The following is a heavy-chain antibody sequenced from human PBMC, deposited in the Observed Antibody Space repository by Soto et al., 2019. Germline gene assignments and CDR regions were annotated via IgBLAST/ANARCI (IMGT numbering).Heavy chain of an antibody. CDR2: ICTSGST. CDR3: ARDFPARFDP. V-gene: IGHV4-4*07. J-gene: IGHJ5*02. Sequence: SETLSLTCIVSGGSIRSSCWSWIRQPAGKGLEWIGRICTSGSTNYNPSLKSRGTMSADTSKNQFSLKLTSVTAADTAVYYCARDFPARFDPWGQGTLVTVSS. CDR1: GGSIRSSC.